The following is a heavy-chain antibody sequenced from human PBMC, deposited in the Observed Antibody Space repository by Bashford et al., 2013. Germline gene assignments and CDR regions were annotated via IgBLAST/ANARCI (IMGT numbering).Heavy chain of an antibody. CDR1: GGTFSSYA. D-gene: IGHD6-13*01. V-gene: IGHV1-69*04. Sequence: SVKVSCKASGGTFSSYAISWVRQAPGQGLEWMGRIIPILGIANYAQKFQGRVTITADKSTSTAYMELSSLRSEDTAVYYCATRHLIAAAGPIPYYYYYGMDVVGTERDRRSPSP. CDR3: ATRHLIAAAGPIPYYYYYGMDV. J-gene: IGHJ6*01. CDR2: IIPILGIA.